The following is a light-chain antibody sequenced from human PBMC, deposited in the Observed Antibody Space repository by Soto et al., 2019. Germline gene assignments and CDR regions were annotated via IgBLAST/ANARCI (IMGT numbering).Light chain of an antibody. J-gene: IGLJ2*01. V-gene: IGLV2-14*01. CDR1: SSDVDIFNY. CDR3: ASYTSSRTLDVV. CDR2: EVT. Sequence: QSVLTQPASVSGSPGQSITLSCTGTSSDVDIFNYVSWYQQHPGEAPKLMIYEVTYRPSGVSDRFSGSKSGNTASLTISGLQAEDEADYYCASYTSSRTLDVVFGGGTQLTV.